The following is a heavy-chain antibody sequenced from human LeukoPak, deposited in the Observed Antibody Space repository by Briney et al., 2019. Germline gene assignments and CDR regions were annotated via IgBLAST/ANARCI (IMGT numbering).Heavy chain of an antibody. CDR3: TRANFRPYYYYYMDV. Sequence: PSETLSLTCTVCGGSISYHYWSWIRQPPGKGLEWLGFSYYSGGSHYNPSLKSRVTISVDTSKNQFSLILSSVTAADTAVYYCTRANFRPYYYYYMDVWGKGTTVTVSS. CDR2: SYYSGGS. V-gene: IGHV4-59*11. J-gene: IGHJ6*03. CDR1: GGSISYHY. D-gene: IGHD2/OR15-2a*01.